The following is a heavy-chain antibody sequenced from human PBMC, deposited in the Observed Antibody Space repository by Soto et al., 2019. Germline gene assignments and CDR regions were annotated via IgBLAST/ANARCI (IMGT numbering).Heavy chain of an antibody. Sequence: SETLSLTCTVSGGSISRYYWSWIRQPPGKGLEWIGYLYNAGSTIYNPSLKSRVTISVDMSQNQFSLNLNYVTAADTAVYYCAKHNTMIVVARDAFDIWGQGTMVTVSS. CDR3: AKHNTMIVVARDAFDI. J-gene: IGHJ3*02. CDR2: LYNAGST. V-gene: IGHV4-59*01. D-gene: IGHD3-22*01. CDR1: GGSISRYY.